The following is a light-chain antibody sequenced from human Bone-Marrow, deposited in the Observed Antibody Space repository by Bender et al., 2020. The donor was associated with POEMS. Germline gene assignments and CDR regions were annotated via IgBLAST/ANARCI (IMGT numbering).Light chain of an antibody. V-gene: IGLV2-14*02. Sequence: QSALTQPASVSGSPGQSITIPCTGTSTDVGSYSLVSWYQQHPGKAPKLLLYDSTNRPSGVSHRFSGSKSGDTASLTISGLQAEDEAEYYCSSYTSNNTPNVFGTGTKVTVL. CDR2: DST. J-gene: IGLJ1*01. CDR3: SSYTSNNTPNV. CDR1: STDVGSYSL.